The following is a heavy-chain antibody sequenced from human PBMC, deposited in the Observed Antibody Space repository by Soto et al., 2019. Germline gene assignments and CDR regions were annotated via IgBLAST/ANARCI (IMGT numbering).Heavy chain of an antibody. CDR1: GYTFTSYG. D-gene: IGHD6-13*01. V-gene: IGHV1-18*01. CDR2: ISAYNGNT. Sequence: QVQLVQSGAEVKKPGASVKVSCKASGYTFTSYGISWVRQAPGQGLEWMGWISAYNGNTNYAQKLQGRVTMTTDTSTSTAYMELRSLRSDDTAVYYCARDEGGSSSWYPQYYYYYGMDVWGQGTTVPVSS. CDR3: ARDEGGSSSWYPQYYYYYGMDV. J-gene: IGHJ6*02.